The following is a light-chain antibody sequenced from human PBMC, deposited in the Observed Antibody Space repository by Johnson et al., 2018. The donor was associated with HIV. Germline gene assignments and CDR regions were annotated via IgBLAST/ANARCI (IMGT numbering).Light chain of an antibody. J-gene: IGLJ1*01. CDR1: SSTIGNNY. Sequence: QSVLTQPPSVSAAPGQKVTISCSGSSSTIGNNYVSWYQQLPGTAPKLLIYENNKRHSGIPDRFSGSKSRPSATRRIDGLQTGDEADYYCGTWDKSLSTGGVCGTGSKVTVL. CDR3: GTWDKSLSTGGV. CDR2: ENN. V-gene: IGLV1-51*02.